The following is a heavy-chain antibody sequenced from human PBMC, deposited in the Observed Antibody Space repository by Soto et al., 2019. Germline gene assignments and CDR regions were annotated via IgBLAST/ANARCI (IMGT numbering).Heavy chain of an antibody. Sequence: SETLSLTCTVSGGSISSGGYYWSWIRQHPGKGLEWIGYIYYSGSTYYNPSLKSRVTISVDTSKNQFSLKLSSVTAADTAVYYCARGSIFGVVMASDYYYMDVWGKGTTVTVSS. D-gene: IGHD3-3*01. CDR2: IYYSGST. CDR1: GGSISSGGYY. V-gene: IGHV4-31*03. J-gene: IGHJ6*03. CDR3: ARGSIFGVVMASDYYYMDV.